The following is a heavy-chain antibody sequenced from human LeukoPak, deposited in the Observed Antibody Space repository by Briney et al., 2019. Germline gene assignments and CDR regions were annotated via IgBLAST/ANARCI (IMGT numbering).Heavy chain of an antibody. Sequence: PGGSLRLSCAASGFTFSSYGMHWVRQAPGKGLEWVAVIWYDGSNKYYADSVKGRFTISRDNSKNTLYLQMNSLRAEDTAVYYCARGLVYDFWSGYWKAFDYWGQGTLVTVSS. V-gene: IGHV3-33*01. CDR2: IWYDGSNK. CDR3: ARGLVYDFWSGYWKAFDY. D-gene: IGHD3-3*01. CDR1: GFTFSSYG. J-gene: IGHJ4*02.